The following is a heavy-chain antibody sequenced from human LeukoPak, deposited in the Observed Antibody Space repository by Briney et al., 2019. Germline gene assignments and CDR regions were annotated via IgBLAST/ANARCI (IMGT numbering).Heavy chain of an antibody. D-gene: IGHD5-18*01. CDR3: ARDESWLPDY. Sequence: GGSLRLSCAASGFTFSSYEMNWVRQAPGKGLEWVSYINTNGRTIYYADSVKGRFTISRDNAKNSLYLQMNSLRAEDTAVYYCARDESWLPDYWGQGTLVTVSP. CDR1: GFTFSSYE. V-gene: IGHV3-48*03. CDR2: INTNGRTI. J-gene: IGHJ4*02.